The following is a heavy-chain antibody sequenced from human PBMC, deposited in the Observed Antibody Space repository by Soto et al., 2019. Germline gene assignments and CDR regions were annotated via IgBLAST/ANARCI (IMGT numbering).Heavy chain of an antibody. CDR1: GGTFSSYA. V-gene: IGHV1-69*01. J-gene: IGHJ4*02. Sequence: QVQLVQSGAEVKKPGSSVKVSCKASGGTFSSYAISWVRQAPGQGLEWMGGIIPIFGTANYAQKFQGRVTITADESTSRAYMGLSSLRSENTAVYYCARDRGDGIVGATGQQDWGQGTLVTVSS. CDR3: ARDRGDGIVGATGQQD. CDR2: IIPIFGTA. D-gene: IGHD1-26*01.